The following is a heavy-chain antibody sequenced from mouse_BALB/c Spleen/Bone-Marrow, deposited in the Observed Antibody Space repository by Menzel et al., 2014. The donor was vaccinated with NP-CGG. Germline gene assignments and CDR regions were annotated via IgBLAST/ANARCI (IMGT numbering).Heavy chain of an antibody. D-gene: IGHD1-1*01. V-gene: IGHV5-9-1*01. CDR2: ISSGGSYT. J-gene: IGHJ2*01. Sequence: EVNVVESGGGLAKPGGSLKLSCAASGFTFSSYAMSWVRQTPEKRLEWVATISSGGSYTYYPDSVKGRFTISRDNAKNTLYLQMSSLRSEDTAMYYCARFITSLVYFDYWGQGTTLTVSS. CDR1: GFTFSSYA. CDR3: ARFITSLVYFDY.